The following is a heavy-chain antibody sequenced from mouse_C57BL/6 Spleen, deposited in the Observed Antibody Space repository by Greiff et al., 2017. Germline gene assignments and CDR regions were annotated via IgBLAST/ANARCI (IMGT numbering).Heavy chain of an antibody. CDR1: GYTFTDYE. J-gene: IGHJ1*03. D-gene: IGHD1-1*01. Sequence: VQLQQSGAELVRPGASVTLSCKASGYTFTDYEMHWVKQTPVHGLEWIGAIDPETGGTAYNQKFKGKAILTADKSSSTAYMELRSLTSEDSAVYYCTTLSTTVGDWYFEGRGTGATVTAAS. CDR2: IDPETGGT. V-gene: IGHV1-15*01. CDR3: TTLSTTVGDWYFEG.